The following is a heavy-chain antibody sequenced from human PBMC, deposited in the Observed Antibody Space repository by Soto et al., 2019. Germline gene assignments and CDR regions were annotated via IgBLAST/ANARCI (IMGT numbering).Heavy chain of an antibody. CDR1: GYTFTKYY. Sequence: QVQLVQSGAEVKKPGASVKVSCKASGYTFTKYYLHWVQQAPGQGLEWMGVISPSGGSTTYAQKFQGRVTMTRDTSTSTVYMELSSLRSDDTAVYWCVRGVASGFLFDYWGQGTLVTVSS. D-gene: IGHD6-19*01. CDR3: VRGVASGFLFDY. V-gene: IGHV1-46*01. CDR2: ISPSGGST. J-gene: IGHJ4*02.